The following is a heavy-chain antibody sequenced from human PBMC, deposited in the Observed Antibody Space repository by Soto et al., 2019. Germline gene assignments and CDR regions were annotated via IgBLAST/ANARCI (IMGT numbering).Heavy chain of an antibody. D-gene: IGHD3-9*01. CDR3: ERQSYYDVLTGYLNWFDS. V-gene: IGHV5-51*01. CDR2: ISPIDSDT. CDR1: VFSFTSYW. J-gene: IGHJ5*01. Sequence: GESLKSSCKGSVFSFTSYWIGWVRQMPGKGLEWMGIISPIDSDTRYSPSFEGQVTISADNSINTAYLQWSSLKASDTGIYYCERQSYYDVLTGYLNWFDSWGRGTQVTVSS.